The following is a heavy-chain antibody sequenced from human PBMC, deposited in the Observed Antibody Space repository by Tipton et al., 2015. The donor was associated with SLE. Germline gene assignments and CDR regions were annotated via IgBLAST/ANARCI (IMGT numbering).Heavy chain of an antibody. V-gene: IGHV4-61*09. J-gene: IGHJ3*02. CDR2: IYASGTT. D-gene: IGHD6-19*01. CDR1: GASISNGIYY. Sequence: TLSLTCTVAGASISNGIYYWSWVRQPAGKGLEWIGHIYASGTTNYNPSLKSRVTVSVDTSKNQVSLNLSYVTAADTAVYYCANSHSSGWYDAFDIWGQGTMVTVSS. CDR3: ANSHSSGWYDAFDI.